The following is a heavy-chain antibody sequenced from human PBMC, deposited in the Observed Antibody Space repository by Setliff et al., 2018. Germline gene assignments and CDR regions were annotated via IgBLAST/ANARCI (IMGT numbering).Heavy chain of an antibody. V-gene: IGHV3-30*19. Sequence: GGSLRLSCPASGFTFRKHALAWVRQAPGKGLEWVAVVSHDENTKYYADSVKDRFIISRDNSKNTVYLQMNSLRPEDTAVYYCARTCSGSGCYAGLESWGQGTPVTVSS. CDR1: GFTFRKHA. CDR2: VSHDENTK. J-gene: IGHJ4*02. CDR3: ARTCSGSGCYAGLES. D-gene: IGHD2-15*01.